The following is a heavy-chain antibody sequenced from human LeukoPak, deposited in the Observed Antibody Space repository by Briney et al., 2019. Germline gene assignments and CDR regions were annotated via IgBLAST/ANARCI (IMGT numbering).Heavy chain of an antibody. D-gene: IGHD3-9*01. Sequence: VASVKVSCKASGYTFTGYYMHWVRQAPGQGLEWMGRINPNSGGTNYAQKFQGRVTMTRDTSISTAYMELSRLRSDDTAVYYCARGASYYDILTGYYRAYYYYGMDVWGQGTTVTVSS. CDR3: ARGASYYDILTGYYRAYYYYGMDV. CDR1: GYTFTGYY. J-gene: IGHJ6*02. CDR2: INPNSGGT. V-gene: IGHV1-2*02.